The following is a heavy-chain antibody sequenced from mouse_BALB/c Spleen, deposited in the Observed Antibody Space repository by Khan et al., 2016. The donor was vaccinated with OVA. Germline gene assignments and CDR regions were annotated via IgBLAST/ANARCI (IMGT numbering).Heavy chain of an antibody. CDR3: ARPPITTVVATSYGFFDV. CDR1: GFTFSTYA. V-gene: IGHV5-9-3*01. J-gene: IGHJ1*01. CDR2: ISTGDTYT. Sequence: EVELVESGGGLVKSGGSLKLSCAASGFTFSTYAMSWVRQTPEKRLEWVATISTGDTYTYYPDSVKGRFTISSDNAKNTLYLQMSSLRSEDTAMYYCARPPITTVVATSYGFFDVWGAGTTVTVST. D-gene: IGHD1-1*01.